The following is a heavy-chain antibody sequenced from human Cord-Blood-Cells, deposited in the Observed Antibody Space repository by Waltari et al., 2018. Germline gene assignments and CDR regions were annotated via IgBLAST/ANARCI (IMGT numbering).Heavy chain of an antibody. CDR2: IYSGGST. J-gene: IGHJ6*02. Sequence: EVQLVDSGGGLIQPGGSLSISCAASGFTVSSHYMSLGRQAQGKGLEWVSVIYSGGSTYYADSVKGRFTISRDNSKNTLYLQMNSLRAEDTAVYYCARGIVVVMDVWGQGTTVTVSS. V-gene: IGHV3-53*01. CDR3: ARGIVVVMDV. CDR1: GFTVSSHY. D-gene: IGHD3-22*01.